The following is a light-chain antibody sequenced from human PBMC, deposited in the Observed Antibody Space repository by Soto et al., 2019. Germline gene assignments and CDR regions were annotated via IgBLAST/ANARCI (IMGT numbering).Light chain of an antibody. J-gene: IGKJ4*01. Sequence: DIQMTQFPSSLSASVVDRVTITCRASQTIRSHLNWYQQKPGEAPKIVIYATSTLQSGVPSRFNGSVSGTDFTLSISSLQPEDFATYYCQQTYRTPLTFGGGTKVDIK. CDR3: QQTYRTPLT. CDR2: ATS. CDR1: QTIRSH. V-gene: IGKV1-39*01.